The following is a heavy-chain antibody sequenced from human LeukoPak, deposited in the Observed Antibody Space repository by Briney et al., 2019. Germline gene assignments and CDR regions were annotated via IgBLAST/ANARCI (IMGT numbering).Heavy chain of an antibody. CDR2: TFYGSKWYN. CDR1: GDSVSSNSAA. D-gene: IGHD2-21*02. J-gene: IGHJ4*02. V-gene: IGHV6-1*01. CDR3: VRGVTATGFDS. Sequence: SQTLSLTCAISGDSVSSNSAAWSWIRQSPSRGLEWLGRTFYGSKWYNEYALSVKSRIIINPDTTKNQFSLHLKSVTPEDTAVYYCVRGVTATGFDSWGQGTHVAVSS.